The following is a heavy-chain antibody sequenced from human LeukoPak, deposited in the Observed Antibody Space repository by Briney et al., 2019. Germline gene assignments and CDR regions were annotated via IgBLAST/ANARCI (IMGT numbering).Heavy chain of an antibody. V-gene: IGHV3-7*01. Sequence: GGSLRLSCAASGFTFNNYWMNWVRQAPGKGLEWVANIKQDGSEKYYVDSVKGRFTISRDNAKNSLYLQMNSLRAEDTAVYYSARDLNDFWSGKDAFDIWGQGTMVTVSS. CDR1: GFTFNNYW. CDR3: ARDLNDFWSGKDAFDI. D-gene: IGHD3-3*01. J-gene: IGHJ3*02. CDR2: IKQDGSEK.